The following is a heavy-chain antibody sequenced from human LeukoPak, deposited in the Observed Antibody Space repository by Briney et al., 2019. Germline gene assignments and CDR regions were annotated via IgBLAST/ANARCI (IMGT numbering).Heavy chain of an antibody. Sequence: GVSLRLTCAASGFTVSHYCMSWLPQAPGKGLEWVSYISSSSSYTNYADSVKGRFTISRDNSKNTLYVQMNSLRAEDTAGYYCAKDLLAATIDYYFDYWGQGTLVTVSS. CDR2: ISSSSSYT. CDR3: AKDLLAATIDYYFDY. D-gene: IGHD5-12*01. J-gene: IGHJ4*02. CDR1: GFTVSHYC. V-gene: IGHV3-11*05.